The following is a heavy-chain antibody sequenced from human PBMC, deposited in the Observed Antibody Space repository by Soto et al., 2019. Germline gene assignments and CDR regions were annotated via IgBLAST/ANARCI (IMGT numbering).Heavy chain of an antibody. CDR2: INHSGST. CDR3: ARGQTRLLWFGELSGWFDP. V-gene: IGHV4-34*01. J-gene: IGHJ5*02. Sequence: QVQLQQWGAGLLKPSETLSLTCAVYGGSFSGYYWSWIRQPPGKGLEWIGEINHSGSTNYNPSLKSRVTISVDTSKNQFSLKLSSVTAADTAVYYCARGQTRLLWFGELSGWFDPWGQGTLATVSS. CDR1: GGSFSGYY. D-gene: IGHD3-10*01.